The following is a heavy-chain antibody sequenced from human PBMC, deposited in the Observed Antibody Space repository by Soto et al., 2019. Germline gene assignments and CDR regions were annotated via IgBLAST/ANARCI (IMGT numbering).Heavy chain of an antibody. J-gene: IGHJ3*02. D-gene: IGHD4-17*01. CDR2: IYHSGST. CDR1: GGSILSDRC. Sequence: LSLTCAISGGSILSDRCWNWIRQAPGLEQEWTGDIYHSGSTDYNPSLKSRVTISVDKAKNQVSLRLSSVTAADTAVYYCASRDPYGDYAHAFDIWGRGSMVAVSS. CDR3: ASRDPYGDYAHAFDI. V-gene: IGHV4-4*02.